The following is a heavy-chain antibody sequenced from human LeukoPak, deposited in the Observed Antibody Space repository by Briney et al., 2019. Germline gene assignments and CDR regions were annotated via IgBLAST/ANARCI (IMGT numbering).Heavy chain of an antibody. CDR2: IYYSGST. Sequence: SETLSLTCTVSGGSISSSSYYWGWIRQPPGKGLEWIGSIYYSGSTYYNPSLKSRVTISVDTSKNQFSLKLSSVTAADTAVYYCARETSQKGAHYMDVWGKGTTVTISS. D-gene: IGHD3-16*01. V-gene: IGHV4-39*07. J-gene: IGHJ6*03. CDR1: GGSISSSSYY. CDR3: ARETSQKGAHYMDV.